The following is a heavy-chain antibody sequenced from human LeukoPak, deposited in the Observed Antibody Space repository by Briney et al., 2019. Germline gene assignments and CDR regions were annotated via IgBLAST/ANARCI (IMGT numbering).Heavy chain of an antibody. CDR1: GYSYTSYW. D-gene: IGHD3-22*01. CDR3: ARSGYYDSSASADY. CDR2: IYPGDSDT. Sequence: GESLKISCKGSGYSYTSYWIGWVRQRPGKGLDWIGIIYPGDSDTRYSPSFQGQVTISADKSISTAYLQWSSLKASGTAMYYCARSGYYDSSASADYWGQGTLVTVSS. V-gene: IGHV5-51*01. J-gene: IGHJ4*02.